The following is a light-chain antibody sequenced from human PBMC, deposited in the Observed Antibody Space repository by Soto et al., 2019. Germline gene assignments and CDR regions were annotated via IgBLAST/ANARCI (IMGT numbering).Light chain of an antibody. CDR1: SGSVSTSDY. V-gene: IGLV8-61*01. Sequence: QTVVTQEPSFSVSPGGTVTLTCGLSSGSVSTSDYPSRYRQTPGQAPRTLIYNTDTRSSGVPDRFSGSILGNKAALTITGAQADDEADYYCVLYMGSDVVFGGGTKLTVL. CDR2: NTD. J-gene: IGLJ2*01. CDR3: VLYMGSDVV.